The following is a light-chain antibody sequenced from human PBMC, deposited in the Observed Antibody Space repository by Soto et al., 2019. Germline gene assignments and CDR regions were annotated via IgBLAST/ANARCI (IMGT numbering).Light chain of an antibody. J-gene: IGKJ1*01. CDR2: EGS. Sequence: DIQLTQSPSFLSASVGDRVTITCRASQNIKNWLAWYQQRPGQAPKLLISEGSSLESGVPSTFSGTASGTEFTLTISSLQPDDFATYYCQQYNSFPWTFGQGTKVDIK. CDR1: QNIKNW. V-gene: IGKV1-5*01. CDR3: QQYNSFPWT.